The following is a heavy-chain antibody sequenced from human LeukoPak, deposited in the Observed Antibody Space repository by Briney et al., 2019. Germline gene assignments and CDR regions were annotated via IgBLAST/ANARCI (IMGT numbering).Heavy chain of an antibody. D-gene: IGHD4-17*01. CDR3: ARGPTVEAHDFDY. CDR1: GGSFSGYY. V-gene: IGHV4-34*01. J-gene: IGHJ4*02. CDR2: IKFSGST. Sequence: SETLSLTCAVDGGSFSGYYWSWIRQSPGKGLEWIGEIKFSGSTNYNPSLKSRVTVSVDTSKNQFSLRLSSVTAADTGVYFCARGPTVEAHDFDYWGQGTLVTVSS.